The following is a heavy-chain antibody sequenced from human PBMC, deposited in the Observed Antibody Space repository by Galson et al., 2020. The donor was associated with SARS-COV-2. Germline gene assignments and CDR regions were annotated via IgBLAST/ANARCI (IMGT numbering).Heavy chain of an antibody. CDR1: GFSLTTIAMR. D-gene: IGHD2-2*01. CDR3: AGGGTYPLDD. J-gene: IGHJ4*02. Sequence: KESGPTLGKPTQTLTLTCTFSGFSLTTIAMRVSWIRQPPGKALEWLARIDWEDDKFYSASLKARLTISKHTTKNQVVLTMTNVEPVDTATYYCAGGGTYPLDDWGQGSLVTVSS. V-gene: IGHV2-70*04. CDR2: IDWEDDK.